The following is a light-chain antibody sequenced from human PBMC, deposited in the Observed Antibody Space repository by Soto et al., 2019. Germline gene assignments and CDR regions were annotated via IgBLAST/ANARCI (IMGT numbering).Light chain of an antibody. Sequence: DIRMTQSPSSLSASVGDRVTITCRASQGISNYLAWYQQKPGKVPKLLIYAASTLQSGVPSRFSGSGSGTDFTITISSLQPEDVATYYCQKYNSAPWKFGQGTKV. CDR1: QGISNY. CDR2: AAS. J-gene: IGKJ1*01. V-gene: IGKV1-27*01. CDR3: QKYNSAPWK.